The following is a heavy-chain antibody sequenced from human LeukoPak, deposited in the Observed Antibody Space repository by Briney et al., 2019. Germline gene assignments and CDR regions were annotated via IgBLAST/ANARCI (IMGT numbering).Heavy chain of an antibody. D-gene: IGHD6-13*01. Sequence: SETLSLTCTVSGGSISSSSYYWGWIRQPLGKGLEWIGSIYYSGSTYYNPSLKSRVTISVDTSKNQFSLKLSSVTAADTAVYYCARAARRFLGSSWHPFDYWGQGTLVTVSS. CDR3: ARAARRFLGSSWHPFDY. CDR1: GGSISSSSYY. J-gene: IGHJ4*02. CDR2: IYYSGST. V-gene: IGHV4-39*07.